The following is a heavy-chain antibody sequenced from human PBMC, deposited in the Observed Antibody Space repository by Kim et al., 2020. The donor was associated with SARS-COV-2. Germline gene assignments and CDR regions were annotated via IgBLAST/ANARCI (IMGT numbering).Heavy chain of an antibody. V-gene: IGHV4-59*01. CDR1: GGSISSYY. CDR2: IYYSGST. J-gene: IGHJ3*02. CDR3: ARVEGLGAFDI. Sequence: SETLSLTCNVSGGSISSYYRSWIRQPPGKGLEWIGDIYYSGSTNYNPSLKSRVTISVDTSKNQISLKLSSVTAADTAVYYCARVEGLGAFDIWGQGTMVTVSS. D-gene: IGHD3-16*01.